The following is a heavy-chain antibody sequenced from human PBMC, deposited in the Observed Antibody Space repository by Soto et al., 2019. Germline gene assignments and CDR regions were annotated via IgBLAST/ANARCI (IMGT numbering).Heavy chain of an antibody. Sequence: GESLKISCQASGYSFTTYWISWVRQMPGKGLECMGRIDPTDSYTDYSPSFEGHVTMSVDRSINTAYLEWSSLKASDSAMYYCARHYYYDSSYYYPTNTKLPLDYWGQGTLVTVAS. CDR2: IDPTDSYT. CDR3: ARHYYYDSSYYYPTNTKLPLDY. V-gene: IGHV5-10-1*01. CDR1: GYSFTTYW. J-gene: IGHJ4*02. D-gene: IGHD3-22*01.